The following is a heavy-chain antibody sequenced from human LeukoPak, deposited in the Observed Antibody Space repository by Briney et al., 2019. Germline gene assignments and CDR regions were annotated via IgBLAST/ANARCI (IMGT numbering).Heavy chain of an antibody. Sequence: GGSLRLSCAASGFIFTDYWMNWVRQAPGRGLEWLASVKGDESATSYVDSVKGRFTISRDNAKNSLYLQMNSLRADDTALYYCARSRGDFWGQGTLVTVSS. CDR1: GFIFTDYW. CDR2: VKGDESAT. J-gene: IGHJ4*02. CDR3: ARSRGDF. V-gene: IGHV3-7*01.